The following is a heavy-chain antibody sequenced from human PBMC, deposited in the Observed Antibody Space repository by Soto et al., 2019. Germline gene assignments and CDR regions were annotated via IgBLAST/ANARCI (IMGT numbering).Heavy chain of an antibody. CDR1: GYIFVNYG. D-gene: IGHD3-16*01. J-gene: IGHJ6*02. Sequence: QVQLVQSGDEVKKPGASVKVSCKASGYIFVNYGIAWVRQAPGQGLEWMGWISPYTGNTHSATQVQGRLTMTTDTSTSTAYMDLGSLTSDHTAVYYCVMVDNYVTPTPQDVWGQGTTVTVSS. CDR2: ISPYTGNT. CDR3: VMVDNYVTPTPQDV. V-gene: IGHV1-18*01.